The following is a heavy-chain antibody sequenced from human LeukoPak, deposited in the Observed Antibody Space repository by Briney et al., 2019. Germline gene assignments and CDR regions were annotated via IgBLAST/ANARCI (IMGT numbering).Heavy chain of an antibody. D-gene: IGHD3-16*01. Sequence: ASVKVSCKASGYTFTSYDINWVRQATGQGLEWMGWMNPNSGNTGYAQKFQGRVTITRNTSISTAYMELSSLRSEDTAVYYCARRDLLSYYYYMDVWGKGTTVTVSS. CDR1: GYTFTSYD. J-gene: IGHJ6*03. CDR3: ARRDLLSYYYYMDV. CDR2: MNPNSGNT. V-gene: IGHV1-8*03.